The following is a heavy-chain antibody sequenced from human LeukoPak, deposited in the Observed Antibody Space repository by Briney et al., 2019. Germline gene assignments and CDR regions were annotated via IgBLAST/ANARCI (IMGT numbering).Heavy chain of an antibody. J-gene: IGHJ3*02. CDR1: GFTFSSYW. Sequence: GGSLRLSYAASGFTFSSYWMHWVRQAPGKGLVWVSRINSDGSSTSYADSVKGRFTISRDNAKNTLYLQMNSLRAEDTAVYYCARGSLAAASAAFDIWGQGTMVTVSS. CDR3: ARGSLAAASAAFDI. D-gene: IGHD6-13*01. V-gene: IGHV3-74*01. CDR2: INSDGSST.